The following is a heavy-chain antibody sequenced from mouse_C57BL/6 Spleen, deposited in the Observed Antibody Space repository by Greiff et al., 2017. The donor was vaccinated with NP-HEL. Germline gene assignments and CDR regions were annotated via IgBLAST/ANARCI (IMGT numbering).Heavy chain of an antibody. CDR1: GFTFSSYA. Sequence: EVKVVESGEGLVKPGGSLKLSCAASGFTFSSYAMSWVRQTPEKRLEWVAYISSGGDYIYYADTVKGRFTISRDNARNTLYLQMSSLKSEDTAMYYCTRDLLYYGSTSLFAYWGQGTLVTVSA. V-gene: IGHV5-9-1*02. J-gene: IGHJ3*01. CDR2: ISSGGDYI. D-gene: IGHD1-1*01. CDR3: TRDLLYYGSTSLFAY.